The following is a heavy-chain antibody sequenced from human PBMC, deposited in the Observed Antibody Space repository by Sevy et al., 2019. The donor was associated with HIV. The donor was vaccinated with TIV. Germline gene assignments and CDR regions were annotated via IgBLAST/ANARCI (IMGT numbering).Heavy chain of an antibody. D-gene: IGHD3-10*01. V-gene: IGHV3-30*18. CDR1: GFTFRTSG. Sequence: GGSLRLSCVTSGFTFRTSGMHWVRQSPGKGLEWVAVISYDEAHKNYADSVKGRFTISKDNSKNTLYLQMSSLGTEDTAVYYGAKDYSAGITMVRGAYRARGDYFDYWGQGTQVTVSS. CDR3: AKDYSAGITMVRGAYRARGDYFDY. J-gene: IGHJ4*02. CDR2: ISYDEAHK.